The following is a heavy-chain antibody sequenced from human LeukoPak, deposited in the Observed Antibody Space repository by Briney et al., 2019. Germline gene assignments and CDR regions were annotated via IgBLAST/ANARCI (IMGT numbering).Heavy chain of an antibody. D-gene: IGHD3-22*01. Sequence: LGRSLRLSCAASGFAFSSYAMHWVRQAPGKGLEWVAVISYDGSNKCYADSVKGRFTISRDNSKDTLYLQMNSLRAEDTAVYYCARDRSGYYSFEYWGQGTLVTVSS. CDR1: GFAFSSYA. CDR2: ISYDGSNK. CDR3: ARDRSGYYSFEY. V-gene: IGHV3-30-3*01. J-gene: IGHJ4*02.